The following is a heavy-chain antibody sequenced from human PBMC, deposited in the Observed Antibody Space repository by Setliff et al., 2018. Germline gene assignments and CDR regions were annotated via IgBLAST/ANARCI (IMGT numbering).Heavy chain of an antibody. D-gene: IGHD2-15*01. CDR1: GFSLTTTGVG. CDR3: ARGKGIWPRGYFDY. Sequence: SGPTLVNPTQTLTLTCTFSGFSLTTTGVGVGWIRQPPGKALEWLAIIYWHDYKYYSPSLESRLAIIKDIPKNQVVLIMNSLRAEDTAVYYCARGKGIWPRGYFDYWGQGTLVTVSS. CDR2: IYWHDYK. V-gene: IGHV2-5*01. J-gene: IGHJ4*02.